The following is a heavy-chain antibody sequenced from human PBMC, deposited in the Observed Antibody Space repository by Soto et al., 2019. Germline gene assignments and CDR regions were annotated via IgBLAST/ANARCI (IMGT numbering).Heavy chain of an antibody. J-gene: IGHJ6*02. CDR3: ARNMDYYYGRGSGNGHGV. Sequence: QVRLVQSGAEVKEPGDSVRVSCEASGYTFTAYHIHWVRQAPGQGREWMGWINPKIGDTGYAQDLQGRVSMTSDMSISTVYMELSRLTSDDTAIYYCARNMDYYYGRGSGNGHGVWGQGTTVTVFS. V-gene: IGHV1-2*02. D-gene: IGHD3-10*02. CDR2: INPKIGDT. CDR1: GYTFTAYH.